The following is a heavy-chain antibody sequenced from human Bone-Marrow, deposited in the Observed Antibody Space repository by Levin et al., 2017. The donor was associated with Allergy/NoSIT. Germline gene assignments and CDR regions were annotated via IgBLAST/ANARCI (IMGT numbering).Heavy chain of an antibody. D-gene: IGHD3-10*01. CDR3: ARDGSGSDSNVDY. CDR2: IYYDGTNK. CDR1: GFTFSTYG. Sequence: PGGSLRLSCAASGFTFSTYGMHWVRQAPGKGLEWVAVIYYDGTNKYYADSVKGRFTISRDNSKNTLYLQVNSLRAEDTAVYYCARDGSGSDSNVDYWGQGTLVTVSS. V-gene: IGHV3-33*01. J-gene: IGHJ4*02.